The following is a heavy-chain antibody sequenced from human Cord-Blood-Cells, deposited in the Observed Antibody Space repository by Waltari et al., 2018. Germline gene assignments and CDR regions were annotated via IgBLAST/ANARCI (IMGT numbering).Heavy chain of an antibody. V-gene: IGHV3-74*01. CDR1: GFTFSSYW. D-gene: IGHD3-16*01. CDR3: ASLGEGFDY. Sequence: EVQLVESGGGLVQPGGSLRLSCEASGFTFSSYWMHWVRQAPGKGLVGVSRSNRGGSSSSYADSVNGRFTISRDNAKNTLYLQMNSLRAEDTAVYYWASLGEGFDYWGQGTLVTVSS. J-gene: IGHJ4*02. CDR2: SNRGGSSS.